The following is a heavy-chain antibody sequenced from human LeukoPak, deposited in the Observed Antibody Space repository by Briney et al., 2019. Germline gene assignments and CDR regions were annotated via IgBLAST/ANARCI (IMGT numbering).Heavy chain of an antibody. J-gene: IGHJ4*02. Sequence: GGSLRLSWAASGSYWMHWVRQAPGKGLVWVSHINSDGSWTSYADSVKGRFTISKDNAKNTVYLQMNNLRAEDTAVYYCVSFYETYWGRGTLVTVSS. CDR2: INSDGSWT. D-gene: IGHD2/OR15-2a*01. V-gene: IGHV3-74*01. CDR1: GSYW. CDR3: VSFYETY.